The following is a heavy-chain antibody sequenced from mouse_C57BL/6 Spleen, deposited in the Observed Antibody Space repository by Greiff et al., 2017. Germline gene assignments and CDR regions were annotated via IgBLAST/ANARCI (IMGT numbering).Heavy chain of an antibody. CDR1: GYTFTSYW. CDR3: AIAYDYYAMDY. Sequence: VQLQQPGAELVKPGASVKVSCKASGYTFTSYWMHWVKQRPGQGLEWIGRIHPSDSDTNYNQKFKGKATLTVAKSSSTAYMQLSSLTSEDSAVYYCAIAYDYYAMDYWGQGTSVTVSS. D-gene: IGHD2-12*01. J-gene: IGHJ4*01. CDR2: IHPSDSDT. V-gene: IGHV1-74*01.